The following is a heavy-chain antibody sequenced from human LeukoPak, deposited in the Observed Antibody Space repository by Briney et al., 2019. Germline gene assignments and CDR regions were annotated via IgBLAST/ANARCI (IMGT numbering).Heavy chain of an antibody. V-gene: IGHV3-30*04. D-gene: IGHD5-12*01. Sequence: GGSLRLSCAASGFTFSSYAMHWVRQAPGKGLEWVAVISYDGSNKYYADSVKGRFTISRDNSKNTLYLQMNSLRAEDTAVYYCARARIHIVATILNGMDVWGQGTTVTVSS. CDR2: ISYDGSNK. CDR1: GFTFSSYA. CDR3: ARARIHIVATILNGMDV. J-gene: IGHJ6*02.